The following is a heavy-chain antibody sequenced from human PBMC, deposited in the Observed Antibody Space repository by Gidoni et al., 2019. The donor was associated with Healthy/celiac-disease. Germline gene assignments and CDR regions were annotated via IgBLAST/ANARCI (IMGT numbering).Heavy chain of an antibody. CDR2: IKSKTDGGTT. V-gene: IGHV3-15*01. D-gene: IGHD3-3*01. CDR1: GFTFSNAW. J-gene: IGHJ3*02. CDR3: TTAASGYPLDAFDI. Sequence: EVQLVESGGGLVKPGGSLRLSCAASGFTFSNAWMSWVRQAPGKGLEWFGRIKSKTDGGTTDYAAPVKGRFTISRDDSKNTLYLQMNSLKTEDTAVYYCTTAASGYPLDAFDIWGQGTMVTVSS.